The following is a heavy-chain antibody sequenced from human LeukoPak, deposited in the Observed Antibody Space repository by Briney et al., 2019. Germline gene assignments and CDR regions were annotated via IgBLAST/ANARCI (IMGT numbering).Heavy chain of an antibody. CDR1: GYTFTGYY. V-gene: IGHV1-2*02. Sequence: ASVRVSCKASGYTFTGYYMHWVRQAPGQGLEWMGWINPNSGGTNYAQKFQGRVTITADESTSTAYMELSSLRSEDTAVYYCARERITMIVVANDAFDIWGQGTMVTVSS. CDR2: INPNSGGT. D-gene: IGHD3-22*01. J-gene: IGHJ3*02. CDR3: ARERITMIVVANDAFDI.